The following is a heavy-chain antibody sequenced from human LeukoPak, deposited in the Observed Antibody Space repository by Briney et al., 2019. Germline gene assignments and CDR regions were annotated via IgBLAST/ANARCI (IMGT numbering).Heavy chain of an antibody. CDR3: ARATTYSGYDLGY. CDR1: GFTFGDYA. Sequence: PGGSLRLSCAASGFTFGDYAMHWVRQAPGKGLEWVSGVSWDSGTIGHADSVKGRFTISRDNSKNTLYLQMGSLRAEDMAVYYCARATTYSGYDLGYWGQGTLVTVSS. V-gene: IGHV3-9*03. J-gene: IGHJ4*02. D-gene: IGHD5-12*01. CDR2: VSWDSGTI.